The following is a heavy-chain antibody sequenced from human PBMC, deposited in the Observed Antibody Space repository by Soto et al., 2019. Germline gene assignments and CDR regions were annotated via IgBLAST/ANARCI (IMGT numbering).Heavy chain of an antibody. CDR3: TSPYYYGSGSYYYYYYYMDV. CDR2: IKSKTDGGTT. CDR1: GVTFSKAW. Sequence: PGGSLRLSCAASGVTFSKAWMNWVRQAPGKGLEWVGRIKSKTDGGTTDYAAPVKGRFTISRDDSKSIAYLQMNSLKTEDTAVYYCTSPYYYGSGSYYYYYYYMDVWGKGTTVTVSS. V-gene: IGHV3-15*07. J-gene: IGHJ6*03. D-gene: IGHD3-10*01.